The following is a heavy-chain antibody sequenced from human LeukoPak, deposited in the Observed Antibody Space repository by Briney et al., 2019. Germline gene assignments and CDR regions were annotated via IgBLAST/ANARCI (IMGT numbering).Heavy chain of an antibody. CDR3: ARGVNYDFWSGSTGRPDAFDI. V-gene: IGHV4-59*01. J-gene: IGHJ3*02. CDR2: IYYSGST. Sequence: SETLSLTCTVSGGSISSYYWSWIRQPPGKGLEWIGYIYYSGSTNYNPSLKSRVTISVDTSKNQFSLKLSSVTAADTAVYYCARGVNYDFWSGSTGRPDAFDIWGQGTMVTVSS. D-gene: IGHD3-3*01. CDR1: GGSISSYY.